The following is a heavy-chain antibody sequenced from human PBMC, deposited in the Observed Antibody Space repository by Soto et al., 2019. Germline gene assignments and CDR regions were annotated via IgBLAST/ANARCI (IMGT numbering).Heavy chain of an antibody. Sequence: EVRLLESGGGLVQPGGSLRLSCAASGFTFSVYAMSWVRQAPGKGLEWVSGISGGGDSTHYADSVKGRFTVSRDNSKSLLYLQTNSLRAEDTAIYYRAKALYGGFTYWGQGTLVTVSS. CDR2: ISGGGDST. CDR3: AKALYGGFTY. D-gene: IGHD3-10*01. V-gene: IGHV3-23*01. J-gene: IGHJ4*02. CDR1: GFTFSVYA.